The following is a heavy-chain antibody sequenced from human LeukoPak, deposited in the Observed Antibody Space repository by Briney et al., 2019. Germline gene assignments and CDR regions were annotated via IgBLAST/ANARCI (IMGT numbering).Heavy chain of an antibody. J-gene: IGHJ3*02. CDR1: GGSISSGSYY. D-gene: IGHD3-22*01. CDR2: IYTSGST. CDR3: ARHRSITMIRSGRAFDI. Sequence: SQTLSLTCTVSGGSISSGSYYWSWIRQPAGKGLEWIGRIYTSGSTNYNPSLKSRVTISVDTSKNQFSLKLSSVTAADTAVYYCARHRSITMIRSGRAFDIWGQGTMVTVSS. V-gene: IGHV4-61*02.